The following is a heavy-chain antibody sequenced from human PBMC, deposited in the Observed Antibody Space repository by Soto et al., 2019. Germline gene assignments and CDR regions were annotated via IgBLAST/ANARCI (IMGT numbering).Heavy chain of an antibody. CDR3: AKGRGAARRPCSC. CDR2: ISGSGGST. V-gene: IGHV3-23*01. J-gene: IGHJ4*02. D-gene: IGHD6-6*01. Sequence: EVQLLESGGGLVQPGGSLRLSCAASGFTFSSYAMSWVRQAPGKGLEWVSAISGSGGSTYYADSVKGRFTISRDNSKNTLYLQMNSLGAEDTAVYYCAKGRGAARRPCSCWGQGTLVTVSS. CDR1: GFTFSSYA.